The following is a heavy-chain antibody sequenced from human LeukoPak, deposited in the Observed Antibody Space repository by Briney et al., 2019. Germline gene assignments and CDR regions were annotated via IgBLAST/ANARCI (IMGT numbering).Heavy chain of an antibody. CDR2: ISSSSTDL. CDR1: GFTFSSSG. CDR3: AREFSSGY. Sequence: GGSLRLSCAASGFTFSSSGMNWVRQAPGKGLEWVSYISSSSTDLYYADSVKGRFTISRDNAKNSLYLQMNSLGDEDTAIYYCAREFSSGYWGQGTLVTVSS. V-gene: IGHV3-48*02. J-gene: IGHJ4*02. D-gene: IGHD3-10*01.